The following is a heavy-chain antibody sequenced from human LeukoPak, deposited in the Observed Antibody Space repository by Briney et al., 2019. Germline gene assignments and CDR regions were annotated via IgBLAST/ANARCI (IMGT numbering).Heavy chain of an antibody. CDR1: GGSISSSSYY. Sequence: PSETLSLTCTVSGGSISSSSYYWGWIRQPPGKGLEWVAHIKQDGSQEYYVDSVKGRFTISRDSAKNSLYLQMNSLRAEDTAVYYCARGVPYDSWSGPHYSDYWGQGTLVTVSS. CDR2: IKQDGSQE. D-gene: IGHD3-3*01. V-gene: IGHV3-7*01. CDR3: ARGVPYDSWSGPHYSDY. J-gene: IGHJ4*02.